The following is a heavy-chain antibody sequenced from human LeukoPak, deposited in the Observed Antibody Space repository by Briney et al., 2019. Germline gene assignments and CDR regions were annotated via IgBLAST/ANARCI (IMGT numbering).Heavy chain of an antibody. J-gene: IGHJ4*02. CDR2: MYLSGTT. CDR3: AGLVGRYSSGLYYYYFDY. CDR1: GDSINSLDL. V-gene: IGHV4-4*02. Sequence: SGTLSLTCTVSGDSINSLDLWSWVRQPPGKGLEWIGEMYLSGTTHSNPPVKSRVTISIDKSKNQFFLNLSSVTAADTAVYYCAGLVGRYSSGLYYYYFDYWGQGTLVTVSS. D-gene: IGHD3-22*01.